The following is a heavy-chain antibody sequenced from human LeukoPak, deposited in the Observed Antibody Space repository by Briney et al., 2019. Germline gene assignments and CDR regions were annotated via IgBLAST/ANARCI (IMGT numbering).Heavy chain of an antibody. Sequence: GGSLRLSCAASGFTFSSYGMHWVRQAPGKGLEWVAVISYDGSNKYYADSVKGRFTISRDNSKNTLYLQMNSLRAEDTAVYYCAKRIVASDYWGQGTLVTVSS. J-gene: IGHJ4*02. CDR2: ISYDGSNK. CDR3: AKRIVASDY. CDR1: GFTFSSYG. D-gene: IGHD5-12*01. V-gene: IGHV3-30*18.